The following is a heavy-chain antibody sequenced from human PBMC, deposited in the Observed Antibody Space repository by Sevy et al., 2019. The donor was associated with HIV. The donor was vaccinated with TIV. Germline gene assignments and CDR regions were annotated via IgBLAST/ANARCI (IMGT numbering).Heavy chain of an antibody. CDR3: ARGWFGELLGAYFYYGMDV. CDR2: MNPNSGNT. Sequence: ASVKVSCKASGYTFTSYDINWVRQATGQGLEWMGWMNPNSGNTGYAQKFEGRVTMTRNTSISTAYMELSSLRSDDTVVYYCARGWFGELLGAYFYYGMDVWGQGTTVTVSS. D-gene: IGHD3-10*01. V-gene: IGHV1-8*01. CDR1: GYTFTSYD. J-gene: IGHJ6*02.